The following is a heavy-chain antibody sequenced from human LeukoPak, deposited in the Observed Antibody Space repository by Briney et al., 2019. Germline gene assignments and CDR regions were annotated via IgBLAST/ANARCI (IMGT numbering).Heavy chain of an antibody. Sequence: GGSLRLSCAASGFTFSDYYMSWIRQAPGKGLEWVSYISSSGRTIYYADSVKGRFTISRDNAKNSLYLQMNSLRAEDTAVYYCARDISGYSYALVPWGQGTLVTVSS. D-gene: IGHD5-18*01. V-gene: IGHV3-11*01. CDR1: GFTFSDYY. J-gene: IGHJ5*02. CDR2: ISSSGRTI. CDR3: ARDISGYSYALVP.